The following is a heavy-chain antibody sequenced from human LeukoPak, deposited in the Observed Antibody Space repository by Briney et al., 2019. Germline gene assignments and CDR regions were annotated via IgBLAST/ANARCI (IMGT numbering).Heavy chain of an antibody. V-gene: IGHV4-39*01. D-gene: IGHD6-13*01. CDR1: GGSISSSSYY. J-gene: IGHJ5*02. CDR3: ARLLKGQQLVFDP. CDR2: IYYSGST. Sequence: SETLSLTCTVSGGSISSSSYYWGWIRQPPGKGLEWIGSIYYSGSTYYNPSLKSRVTISVDTSENQFSLKLSSVTAADTAVYYCARLLKGQQLVFDPWGQGTLVTVSS.